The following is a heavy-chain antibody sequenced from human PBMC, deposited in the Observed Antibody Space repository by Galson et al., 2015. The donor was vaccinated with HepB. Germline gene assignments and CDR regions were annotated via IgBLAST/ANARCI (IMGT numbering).Heavy chain of an antibody. V-gene: IGHV3-21*01. J-gene: IGHJ4*02. Sequence: SLRLSCAASGFTFSGYAMNWVRQAPGKGLEWVSSISGTSSYIYYADSVKGRFTISRDNAKNSLYLEMNSLRADDTAVYFCARDAHQNSGWLTNFDYWGQGTLATVSS. D-gene: IGHD6-19*01. CDR2: ISGTSSYI. CDR1: GFTFSGYA. CDR3: ARDAHQNSGWLTNFDY.